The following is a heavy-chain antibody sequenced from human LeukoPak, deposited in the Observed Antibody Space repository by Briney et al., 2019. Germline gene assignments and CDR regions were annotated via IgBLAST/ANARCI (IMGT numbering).Heavy chain of an antibody. J-gene: IGHJ4*02. V-gene: IGHV3-48*02. Sequence: GGSLRLSCAASGFTFSSYAMSWVRQAPGKGPEWLSYISSSSSTIYYADSVKGRFTISRDNAKNSLYLQMDSLRDEDTAVYYCARDSTGSWFFDYWGQGTLVTVSS. CDR3: ARDSTGSWFFDY. D-gene: IGHD6-13*01. CDR2: ISSSSSTI. CDR1: GFTFSSYA.